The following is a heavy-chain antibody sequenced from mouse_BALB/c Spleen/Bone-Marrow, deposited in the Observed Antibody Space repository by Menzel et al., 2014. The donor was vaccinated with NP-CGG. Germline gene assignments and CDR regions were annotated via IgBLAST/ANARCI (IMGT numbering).Heavy chain of an antibody. CDR1: GFSLTSYG. CDR3: ARGEVRPFDY. CDR2: IWSGGST. D-gene: IGHD2-14*01. J-gene: IGHJ2*01. V-gene: IGHV2-2*02. Sequence: VKLVESGPGLVQPSQSLSITCTVSGFSLTSYGVHWVRQSPGKGLEWLGVIWSGGSTDYNAAFISRLSTSKDNSKSQVFFKMNSLQANDTAIYYCARGEVRPFDYWGQGTTLTVSS.